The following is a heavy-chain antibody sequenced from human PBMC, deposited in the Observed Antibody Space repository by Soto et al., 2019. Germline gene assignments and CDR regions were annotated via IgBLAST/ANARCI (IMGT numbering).Heavy chain of an antibody. CDR3: VKSPIYSSGWYQFDY. V-gene: IGHV3-64D*06. CDR2: ISSNGGST. D-gene: IGHD6-19*01. CDR1: GFTFSSYA. Sequence: GGSRRLSCSASGFTFSSYAMHWVRQAPGKGLEYVSAISSNGGSTYYADSVKGRFTISRDNSKNTLYLQMSSLRAKDTAVYYCVKSPIYSSGWYQFDYWGQGTLVTVSS. J-gene: IGHJ4*02.